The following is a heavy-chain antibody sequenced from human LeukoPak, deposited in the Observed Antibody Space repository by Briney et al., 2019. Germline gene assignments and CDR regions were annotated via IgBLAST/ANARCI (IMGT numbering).Heavy chain of an antibody. CDR1: GFTVSSNY. CDR3: ARILKDYYGSGSYYTLPLYYYYYMDV. V-gene: IGHV3-53*01. J-gene: IGHJ6*03. Sequence: GASLRLSCAASGFTVSSNYMSWVRQAPGKGLEWVSVIYSGGSTYYADSVKGRFTISRDNSKNTLYLQMNSLRAKDTAVYYCARILKDYYGSGSYYTLPLYYYYYMDVWGKGTTVTVSS. CDR2: IYSGGST. D-gene: IGHD3-10*01.